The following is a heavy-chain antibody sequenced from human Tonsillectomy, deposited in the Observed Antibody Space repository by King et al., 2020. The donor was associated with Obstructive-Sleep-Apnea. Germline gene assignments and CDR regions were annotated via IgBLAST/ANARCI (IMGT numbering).Heavy chain of an antibody. CDR1: GFTFSIYG. V-gene: IGHV3-33*01. Sequence: QLVQSGGGVVQPGRSLRLSCAASGFTFSIYGMHWVRQVPGKGLELVAVLWYDGSNKYYADSVKGRFTISRDNSKNTLYLQMNSLRAEDTAVYYCARIGYWGQGTLVTVSS. J-gene: IGHJ4*02. CDR2: LWYDGSNK. CDR3: ARIGY.